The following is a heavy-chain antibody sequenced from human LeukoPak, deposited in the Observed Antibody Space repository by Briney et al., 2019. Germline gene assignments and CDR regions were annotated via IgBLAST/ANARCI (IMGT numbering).Heavy chain of an antibody. D-gene: IGHD3-10*01. Sequence: SESLSLTCVVNGGSFSGYYWSWIRQPPGKGLEWIGYIYHSGSTYYNPSLKSRVTISVDRSKNQFSLKLSSVTAADTAVYYCARVEDYYGSGSYYPENWFDPWGQGTLVTVSS. CDR1: GGSFSGYY. CDR3: ARVEDYYGSGSYYPENWFDP. V-gene: IGHV4-34*01. J-gene: IGHJ5*02. CDR2: IYHSGST.